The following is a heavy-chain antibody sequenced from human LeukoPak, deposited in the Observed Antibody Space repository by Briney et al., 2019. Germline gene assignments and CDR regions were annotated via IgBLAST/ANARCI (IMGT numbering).Heavy chain of an antibody. J-gene: IGHJ4*02. CDR1: GFTFSNYW. Sequence: GGSLRLSCAASGFTFSNYWLSWVRQAPGKGLEWVANIKQDGSDKYFVDSTRGRFTISRDNAKKSLYLQMNSLRAEDTAVYYCARMSSSGYFLWGQGALVTVSS. D-gene: IGHD3-22*01. CDR3: ARMSSSGYFL. V-gene: IGHV3-7*01. CDR2: IKQDGSDK.